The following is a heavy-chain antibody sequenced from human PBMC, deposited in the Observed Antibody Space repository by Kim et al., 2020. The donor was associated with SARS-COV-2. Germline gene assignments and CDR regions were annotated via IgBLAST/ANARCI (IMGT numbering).Heavy chain of an antibody. CDR1: GFTFSDHY. CDR3: ARGAFDI. J-gene: IGHJ3*02. Sequence: GGSLRLSCAASGFTFSDHYMDWVRQAPGKGLEWVGRIRNKANTYTTEYAASVKGRFTISRDDSKNSLYLQMNSLKTEVTAVYYCARGAFDIWGQGTKVTVSS. V-gene: IGHV3-72*01. CDR2: IRNKANTYTT.